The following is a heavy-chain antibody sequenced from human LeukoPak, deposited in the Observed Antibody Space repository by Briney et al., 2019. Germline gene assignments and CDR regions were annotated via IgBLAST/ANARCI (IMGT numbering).Heavy chain of an antibody. CDR1: GFTFNSYG. CDR3: ARSRTGTAAYAADY. J-gene: IGHJ4*02. D-gene: IGHD6-13*01. V-gene: IGHV3-33*01. CDR2: IWYDGSNK. Sequence: GGSLRPSCAASGFTFNSYGMHWVRQAPGKGLEWVAVIWYDGSNKYYVDSVKGRFTISRDNPKNTLYLQMNSLRGEDTAVYYCARSRTGTAAYAADYWGQGTLVTVSS.